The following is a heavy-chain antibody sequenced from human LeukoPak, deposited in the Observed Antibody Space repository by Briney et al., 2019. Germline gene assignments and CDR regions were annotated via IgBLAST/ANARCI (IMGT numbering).Heavy chain of an antibody. CDR3: ATSGNYYMGY. CDR1: GFTFSTYN. CDR2: ISSSGGSI. J-gene: IGHJ4*02. D-gene: IGHD1-26*01. V-gene: IGHV3-48*01. Sequence: GGSLRLSCAVSGFTFSTYNMNWVRQAPGQGLEWVSYISSSGGSIYYADSVKGRLTISRDNAKNSLFLQMNSLRAEDTGVYYCATSGNYYMGYWGQGTLVTVSS.